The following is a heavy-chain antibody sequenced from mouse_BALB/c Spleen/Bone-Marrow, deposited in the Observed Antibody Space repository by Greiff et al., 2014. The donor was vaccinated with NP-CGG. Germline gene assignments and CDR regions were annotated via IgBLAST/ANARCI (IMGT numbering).Heavy chain of an antibody. D-gene: IGHD1-1*01. CDR1: GFTFSSFG. V-gene: IGHV5-17*02. J-gene: IGHJ4*01. CDR3: AAITTVVARYAMDY. Sequence: EVQGVESGGGLVQPGGSRKLSCAASGFTFSSFGVHWVRQAPEKGLEWVAYISSGSSTIYYADTVKGRFTISRDNPKNTLFLQMTSLRSEDTAMYYCAAITTVVARYAMDYWGQGTSVTVSS. CDR2: ISSGSSTI.